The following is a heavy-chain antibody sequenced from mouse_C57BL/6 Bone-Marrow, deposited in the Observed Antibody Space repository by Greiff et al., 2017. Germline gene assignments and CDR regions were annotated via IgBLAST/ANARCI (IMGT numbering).Heavy chain of an antibody. V-gene: IGHV1-42*01. CDR1: GYSFTGYY. CDR3: ARADYYGSSDLRYAMDY. Sequence: EVKLVESGPELVKPGASVKISCKASGYSFTGYYMNWVKQSPEKSLEWIGEINPSTGGTTYNQKFKAKATLTVDKSSSTAYMQLKSLTSEDSAVYYCARADYYGSSDLRYAMDYWGQGTSVTVAS. CDR2: INPSTGGT. J-gene: IGHJ4*01. D-gene: IGHD1-1*01.